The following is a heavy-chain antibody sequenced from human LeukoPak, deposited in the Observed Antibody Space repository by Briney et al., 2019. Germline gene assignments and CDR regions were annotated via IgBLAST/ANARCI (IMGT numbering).Heavy chain of an antibody. CDR1: GFTFDDYA. Sequence: GGSLRLSCAASGFTFDDYAMHWVRQVPGKGLEWVSGISWNSDSIGYADSVKGRFTISRDNAKNSLYLQMNSLRAEDTALYYCAKVHYGDYSFFDYWGQGTLVTVSS. D-gene: IGHD4-17*01. CDR3: AKVHYGDYSFFDY. CDR2: ISWNSDSI. J-gene: IGHJ4*02. V-gene: IGHV3-9*01.